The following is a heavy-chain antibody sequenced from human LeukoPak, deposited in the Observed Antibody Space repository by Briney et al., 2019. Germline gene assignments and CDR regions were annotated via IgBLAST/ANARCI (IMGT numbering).Heavy chain of an antibody. CDR1: GFTFSSYG. D-gene: IGHD6-13*01. J-gene: IGHJ6*04. CDR3: AKDRRRAAAGTDGDYYYGMDV. CDR2: ISYDGSNK. Sequence: GGSLRLSCAASGFTFSSYGMHWVRQAPGKGLEWVAVISYDGSNKYYADSVKGRSTISRDNPKNTLYLQMNSLRAEDTAVYYCAKDRRRAAAGTDGDYYYGMDVWGKGTTVTVSS. V-gene: IGHV3-30*18.